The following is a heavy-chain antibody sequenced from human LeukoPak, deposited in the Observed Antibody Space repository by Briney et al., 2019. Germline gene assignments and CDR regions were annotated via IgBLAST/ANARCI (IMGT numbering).Heavy chain of an antibody. Sequence: GGSLRLSCEASGFRFRTYEINWVRQAPGKGLEWVSYISSGGNSKYYADSVKGRFTVSRDNVKNSLYLQMNSLRAEDTAVYYCARDHMVEVGSYGLDVWGQGTSVTVSS. D-gene: IGHD2-15*01. CDR1: GFRFRTYE. CDR3: ARDHMVEVGSYGLDV. J-gene: IGHJ6*02. V-gene: IGHV3-48*03. CDR2: ISSGGNSK.